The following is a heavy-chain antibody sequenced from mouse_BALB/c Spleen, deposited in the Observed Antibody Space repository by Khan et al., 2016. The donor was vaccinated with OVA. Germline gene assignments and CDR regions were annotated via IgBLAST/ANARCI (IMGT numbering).Heavy chain of an antibody. CDR3: GRWGPYGYYGAY. Sequence: QVQLKESGVELMKPGASVKISCKATGYTFRSSWIEWVKQRPGHGLEWIGEILPGTGTTNYSERFKGKATFTADTSSNTAYMHLSSLTSEDSAVSCCGRWGPYGYYGAYWGQGAPVTVSA. V-gene: IGHV1-9*01. J-gene: IGHJ3*01. D-gene: IGHD2-3*01. CDR1: GYTFRSSW. CDR2: ILPGTGTT.